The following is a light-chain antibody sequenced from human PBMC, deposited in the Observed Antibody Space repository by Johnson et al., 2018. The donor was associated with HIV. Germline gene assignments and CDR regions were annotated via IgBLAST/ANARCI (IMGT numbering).Light chain of an antibody. CDR1: SSNIGNNY. CDR2: ENN. J-gene: IGLJ1*01. Sequence: QSVLTQPPSVSAAPGQKVTISCSGSSSNIGNNYVSWYQQLPGTAPKLLIYENNKRPSGIPDRFSGSKSGTSATLGITGLQTGDEADYYCGLWDSSLSAHYVFGSGTKIVVL. V-gene: IGLV1-51*02. CDR3: GLWDSSLSAHYV.